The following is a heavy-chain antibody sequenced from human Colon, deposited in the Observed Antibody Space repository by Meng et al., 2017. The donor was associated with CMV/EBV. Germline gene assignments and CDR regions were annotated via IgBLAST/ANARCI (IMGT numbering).Heavy chain of an antibody. V-gene: IGHV4-59*01. J-gene: IGHJ6*02. CDR1: DGSMIHYY. CDR2: LCFSGRT. CDR3: ARSNYSTFDGGRPSYYYGMDV. D-gene: IGHD4-11*01. Sequence: SETLSLTCSVSDGSMIHYYWSWIRQAPGKGLEWIGFLCFSGRTKYSPSLESRVTMSIDTSNKQFSLELRSVTTADTAVYYCARSNYSTFDGGRPSYYYGMDVWGQGTTVTVSS.